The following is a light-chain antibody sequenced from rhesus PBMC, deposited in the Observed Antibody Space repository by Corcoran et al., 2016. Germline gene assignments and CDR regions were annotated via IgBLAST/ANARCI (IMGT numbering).Light chain of an antibody. CDR1: QSVSSY. J-gene: IGKJ2*01. V-gene: IGKV3-24*04. CDR2: GAS. CDR3: LQSSNWCS. Sequence: EIVMTQSPATSALSPGERATLSCRASQSVSSYLAWYQQKPGQAPRLLIYGASSRATDIPDRFSGSGSGTEFTLTISSLGPSDVGVYFCLQSSNWCSFGQGTKVEIK.